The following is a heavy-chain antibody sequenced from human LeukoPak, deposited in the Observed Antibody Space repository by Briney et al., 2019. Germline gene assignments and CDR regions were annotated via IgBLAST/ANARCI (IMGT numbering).Heavy chain of an antibody. CDR2: IYSSGST. CDR3: ARLPYSSSWSFDY. V-gene: IGHV4-39*01. D-gene: IGHD6-13*01. J-gene: IGHJ4*02. CDR1: GVSISSGSNY. Sequence: SETLSLTCSVSGVSISSGSNYWGWIRQPPGKTLEWIGSIYSSGSTHYNPSLKSRVIILIDTAKNQFSLKLSSVTAADTAVYYCARLPYSSSWSFDYWGQGTLVTVSS.